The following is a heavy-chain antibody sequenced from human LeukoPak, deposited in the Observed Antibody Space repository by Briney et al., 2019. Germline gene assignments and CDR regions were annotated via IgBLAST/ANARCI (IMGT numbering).Heavy chain of an antibody. CDR3: ARDRPTVVRGVLVY. D-gene: IGHD3-10*01. J-gene: IGHJ4*02. V-gene: IGHV3-30-3*01. CDR2: ISYDGSNK. CDR1: GFTFSNYA. Sequence: GRSLRLSCADSGFTFSNYAMHWVRQATGKGLEKEAVISYDGSNKYYADSVKGRFTISRDNSKNTLYLQMNSLRAEDTAVYYCARDRPTVVRGVLVYWGQGTLVTVSS.